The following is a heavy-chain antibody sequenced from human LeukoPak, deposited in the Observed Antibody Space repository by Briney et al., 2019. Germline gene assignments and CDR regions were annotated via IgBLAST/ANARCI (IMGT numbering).Heavy chain of an antibody. Sequence: SETLSLTCTVSGDSISTSRYAWGWIRQSPGKGLEWIGTIYDSGSTNLNPSLKTRVTMSVDASKNHFSLNLNSVTAADTALYFCARVALTGEGGRGYFNLWGRGNLVSVSS. CDR3: ARVALTGEGGRGYFNL. J-gene: IGHJ2*01. V-gene: IGHV4-39*02. CDR2: IYDSGST. D-gene: IGHD3-16*01. CDR1: GDSISTSRYA.